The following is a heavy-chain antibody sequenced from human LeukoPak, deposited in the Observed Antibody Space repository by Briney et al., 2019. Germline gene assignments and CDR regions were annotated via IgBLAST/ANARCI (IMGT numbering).Heavy chain of an antibody. CDR2: INHSGST. J-gene: IGHJ3*02. CDR1: GGSISSSSYY. CDR3: ARVTARYYYDSSGYRAFDI. Sequence: SETLSLTCTVSGGSISSSSYYWGWIRQPPGKGLEWIGEINHSGSTNYNPSLKSRVTISVDTSKNQFSLKLSSVTAANTAVYYCARVTARYYYDSSGYRAFDIWGQGTMVTVSS. V-gene: IGHV4-39*07. D-gene: IGHD3-22*01.